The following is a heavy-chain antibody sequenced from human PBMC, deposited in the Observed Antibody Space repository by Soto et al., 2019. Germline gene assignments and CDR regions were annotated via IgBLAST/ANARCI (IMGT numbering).Heavy chain of an antibody. CDR3: ARDYYDILTGSLSGSNWFDP. J-gene: IGHJ5*02. V-gene: IGHV3-30-3*01. D-gene: IGHD3-9*01. Sequence: GGSLRLSCAASGSTFSSYDMHWVHQAPGKGLEWVAVISYDGSNKYYADSVKGRFTISRDNSKNTLYLQMNSLRAEDTAVYYCARDYYDILTGSLSGSNWFDPWGQGTLVTVSS. CDR2: ISYDGSNK. CDR1: GSTFSSYD.